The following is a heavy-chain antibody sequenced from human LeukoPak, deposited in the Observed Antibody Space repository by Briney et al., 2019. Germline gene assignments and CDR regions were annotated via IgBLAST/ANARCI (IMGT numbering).Heavy chain of an antibody. J-gene: IGHJ6*02. CDR1: GFTSSDYY. Sequence: GGSLRLSCAASGFTSSDYYMSWIRQAPGKGLEWVSYISSSGGTIYYADSVKGRFTISRDNAKNSLYLQMNSLRAEDTAVYYCARDHYYGSGSYHYYYYGMDVWGQGTTVTVSS. CDR2: ISSSGGTI. D-gene: IGHD3-10*01. V-gene: IGHV3-11*01. CDR3: ARDHYYGSGSYHYYYYGMDV.